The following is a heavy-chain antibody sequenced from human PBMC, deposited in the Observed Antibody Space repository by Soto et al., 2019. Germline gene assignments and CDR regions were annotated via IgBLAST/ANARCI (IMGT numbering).Heavy chain of an antibody. Sequence: ASVKVSCKASGYTFTNYGISWVRQAPGQGLEWMGWISGYNGKTNYAQKLQGRVTMTTDTSTSTAYMELRSLRSDDTAVYYCAKDPSERDYYDSSGYYIPYYFDYWGQGTLVTVSS. V-gene: IGHV1-18*01. CDR3: AKDPSERDYYDSSGYYIPYYFDY. CDR1: GYTFTNYG. CDR2: ISGYNGKT. J-gene: IGHJ4*02. D-gene: IGHD3-22*01.